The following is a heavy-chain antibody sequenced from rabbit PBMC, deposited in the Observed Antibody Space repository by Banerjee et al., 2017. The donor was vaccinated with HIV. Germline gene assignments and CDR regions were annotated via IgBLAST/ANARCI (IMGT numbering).Heavy chain of an antibody. CDR1: GFTISSNYW. CDR3: ARVGYAGYAGYGYGVFNL. J-gene: IGHJ4*01. CDR2: IAYSTGST. V-gene: IGHV1S45*01. D-gene: IGHD6-1*01. Sequence: QEQLEESGGGLVKPEGSLTLTCKASGFTISSNYWMCWVRQAPGKGLEWIGCIAYSTGSTDYASWAKGRFTISKTSSTTVTLQMTSLTAADTATYFCARVGYAGYAGYGYGVFNLWGPGTLVTVS.